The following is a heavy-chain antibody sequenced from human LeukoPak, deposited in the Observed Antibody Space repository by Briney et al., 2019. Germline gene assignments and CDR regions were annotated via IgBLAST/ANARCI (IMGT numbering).Heavy chain of an antibody. CDR2: INPSGGST. CDR1: GYTFTSYY. J-gene: IGHJ6*02. V-gene: IGHV1-46*01. Sequence: ASVKVSCKASGYTFTSYYMHWVRQAPGQGLEWMGIINPSGGSTSYAQKFQGRVTMTRNTSISTAYMELSSLRSEDTAVYYCARSWRGIAAAGTSPYGMDVWGQGTTVTVSS. CDR3: ARSWRGIAAAGTSPYGMDV. D-gene: IGHD6-13*01.